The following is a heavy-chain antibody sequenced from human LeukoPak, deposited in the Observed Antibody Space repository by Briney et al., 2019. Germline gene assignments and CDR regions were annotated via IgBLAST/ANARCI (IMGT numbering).Heavy chain of an antibody. V-gene: IGHV3-23*01. CDR2: ISASGGNT. D-gene: IGHD3-3*01. CDR1: GLTFSTYA. J-gene: IGHJ4*02. CDR3: AKDQAVIIKYYFDY. Sequence: GGSLRLSCAASGLTFSTYAMSWVRQAPGKGLEWVSAISASGGNTYYADSVKGRFTISRDNSKNTLYLQLNSLKAEDTAVYYCAKDQAVIIKYYFDYWGQGTLVTVSS.